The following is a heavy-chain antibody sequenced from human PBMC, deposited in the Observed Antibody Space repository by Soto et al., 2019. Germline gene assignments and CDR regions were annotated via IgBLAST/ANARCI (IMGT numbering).Heavy chain of an antibody. CDR2: IKQDGSEK. D-gene: IGHD2-2*01. CDR1: GFTFSSDW. V-gene: IGHV3-7*01. CDR3: ASIFVGYCSSTSCYPLDYYYYMDV. Sequence: PGGSLRLSCAASGFTFSSDWISWVRQAPGKGLEWVANIKQDGSEKYYVDSGKGRFTISRDNDKNSLYLQMNSLRAEDTAVYYCASIFVGYCSSTSCYPLDYYYYMDVWGKGTTVTVSS. J-gene: IGHJ6*03.